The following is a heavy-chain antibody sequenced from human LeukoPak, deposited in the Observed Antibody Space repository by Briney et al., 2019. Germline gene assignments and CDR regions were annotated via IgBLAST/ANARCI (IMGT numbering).Heavy chain of an antibody. V-gene: IGHV1-69*04. CDR1: GGTFSSYA. CDR2: IIPIFGIA. CDR3: ASTSGSSGWYSPPDY. D-gene: IGHD6-19*01. J-gene: IGHJ4*02. Sequence: SVKVSCKASGGTFSSYAISWVRQAPGQGLEWMGRIIPIFGIANYAQKFQGRVTITADKSTSTAYMELSSLRSQDTAVYYCASTSGSSGWYSPPDYWGQGTLVTVSS.